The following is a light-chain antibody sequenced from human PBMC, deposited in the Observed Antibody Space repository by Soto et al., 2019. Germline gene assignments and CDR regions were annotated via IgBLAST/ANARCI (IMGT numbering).Light chain of an antibody. Sequence: EIVMTQSPATLSVSPGERATLSCRASQRVSSKLAWYQQKPGQAPRLLINGASTRATGIPARFSGSGSGTEFTLTISSLQSEHFAVYYCQKYNNWPRTFGQGTKLEIK. V-gene: IGKV3-15*01. CDR2: GAS. J-gene: IGKJ2*01. CDR3: QKYNNWPRT. CDR1: QRVSSK.